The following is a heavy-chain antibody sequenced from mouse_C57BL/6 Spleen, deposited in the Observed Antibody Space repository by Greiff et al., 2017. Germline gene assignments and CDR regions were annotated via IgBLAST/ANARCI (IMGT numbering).Heavy chain of an antibody. CDR3: TREEGCSSDGD. D-gene: IGHD1-1*01. J-gene: IGHJ2*01. V-gene: IGHV1-15*01. CDR2: IDPETGGT. CDR1: GYTFTDYE. Sequence: VKLMEPGAELVRPGASVTLSCKASGYTFTDYEMHWVKQTPVHGLEWIGAIDPETGGTAYNQKFKGKAILTADKSSSTAYMELRSLTSEDSAVXYCTREEGCSSDGDWGQGTTLTFFS.